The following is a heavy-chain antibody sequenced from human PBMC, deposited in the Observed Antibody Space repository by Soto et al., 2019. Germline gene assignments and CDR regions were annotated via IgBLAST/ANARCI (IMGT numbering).Heavy chain of an antibody. CDR3: ARVQMLYGISKIAGWFDY. CDR1: GLTFSNYG. D-gene: IGHD2-2*02. Sequence: XGSLKLSCTASGLTFSNYGMTWVRQAPGKGLEWVSTIGGSGITTYYADSVKGRFTISRDNSGNTLNLQMNSLRADDTAVYHCARVQMLYGISKIAGWFDYWGQGTLVTVSS. V-gene: IGHV3-23*01. CDR2: IGGSGITT. J-gene: IGHJ4*02.